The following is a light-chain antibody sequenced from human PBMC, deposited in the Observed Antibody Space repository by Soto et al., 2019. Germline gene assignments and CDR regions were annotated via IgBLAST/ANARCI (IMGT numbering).Light chain of an antibody. Sequence: QSALTQPASVSGSPGQAITISCTGTSGDVGGYDSVSWYQHHPGKAPRLIIYDVANRPSGASNRFSGSKSGNTASLTISGVQAEDEAEYFCCSFASTGTLVFGGGTKLTVL. CDR2: DVA. V-gene: IGLV2-14*03. CDR3: CSFASTGTLV. J-gene: IGLJ3*02. CDR1: SGDVGGYDS.